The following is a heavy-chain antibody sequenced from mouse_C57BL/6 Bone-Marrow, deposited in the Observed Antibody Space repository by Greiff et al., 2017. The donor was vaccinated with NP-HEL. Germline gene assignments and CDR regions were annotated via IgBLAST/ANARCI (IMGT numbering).Heavy chain of an antibody. CDR2: IYPGDGDT. CDR1: GYAFSSSW. V-gene: IGHV1-82*01. Sequence: VQLQQSGPELVKPGASVKISCKASGYAFSSSWMHWVKQRPGQGLEWIGRIYPGDGDTNYNGKFKGKATLTADKSSSTAYMQLSSLTSEDSAVYFCARSDYYGSSYGFAYWGQGTLVTVSA. D-gene: IGHD1-1*01. J-gene: IGHJ3*01. CDR3: ARSDYYGSSYGFAY.